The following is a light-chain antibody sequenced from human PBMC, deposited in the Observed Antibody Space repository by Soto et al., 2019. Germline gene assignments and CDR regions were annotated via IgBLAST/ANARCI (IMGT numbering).Light chain of an antibody. Sequence: DIQLTQSPSFLSASVGDRVTITCRASQVISNYLAWFQQKPGKAPKLLIYAEYTLQSRVPSRFAGSGSGTEFTLTISSLHNEDFPTYYCHHLKTSPWTIGQGTNVEIK. CDR1: QVISNY. CDR2: AEY. J-gene: IGKJ1*01. CDR3: HHLKTSPWT. V-gene: IGKV1-9*01.